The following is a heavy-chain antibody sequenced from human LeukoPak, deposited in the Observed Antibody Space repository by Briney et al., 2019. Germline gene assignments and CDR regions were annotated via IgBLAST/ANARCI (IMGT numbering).Heavy chain of an antibody. CDR2: ISGSGGST. D-gene: IGHD2-21*02. V-gene: IGHV3-23*01. Sequence: PGGSLRLSCAASGFTFSSYGMSWVRQAPGKGPEWVSAISGSGGSTYYADSVKGRFTISRDNSKNTLYLQMNSLRAEDTAVYYCAKDQYIVVVTAPEFDPWAREPWSPSPQ. CDR3: AKDQYIVVVTAPEFDP. CDR1: GFTFSSYG. J-gene: IGHJ5*02.